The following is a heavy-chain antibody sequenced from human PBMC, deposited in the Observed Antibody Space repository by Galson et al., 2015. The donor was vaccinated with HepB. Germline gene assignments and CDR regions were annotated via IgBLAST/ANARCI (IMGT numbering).Heavy chain of an antibody. D-gene: IGHD3-3*01. CDR3: TTQAYYDFWGYMDV. CDR2: IKSKTDGGTT. V-gene: IGHV3-15*01. Sequence: SLRLSCAASGFTFNNAWMTWVRQAPGKGLEWVGRIKSKTDGGTTDYAAPVKGRFTISRDDSENTVSLQMDSLKTEDTAVYYCTTQAYYDFWGYMDVWGKGTTVTVSS. J-gene: IGHJ6*03. CDR1: GFTFNNAW.